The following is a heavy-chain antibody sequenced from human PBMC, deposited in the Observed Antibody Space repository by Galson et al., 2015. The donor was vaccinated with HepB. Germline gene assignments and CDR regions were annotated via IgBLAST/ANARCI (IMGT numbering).Heavy chain of an antibody. D-gene: IGHD2-21*01. Sequence: CAISGDSVSSNSAAGNWIRQSPSRGLEWLGRTYYRSKWYNSYAVSVKSRITINPDTTKNQFSLQLNSVTPEDTAIYYCARQLAYCVVNTCQIFFDYWGQGTLVTVSS. J-gene: IGHJ4*02. CDR3: ARQLAYCVVNTCQIFFDY. CDR2: TYYRSKWYN. V-gene: IGHV6-1*01. CDR1: GDSVSSNSAA.